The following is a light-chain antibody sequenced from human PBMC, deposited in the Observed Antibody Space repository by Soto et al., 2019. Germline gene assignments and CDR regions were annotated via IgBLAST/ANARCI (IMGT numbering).Light chain of an antibody. J-gene: IGKJ1*01. CDR1: QSVTSTY. CDR3: HQYGYSLWT. V-gene: IGKV3-20*01. CDR2: GAS. Sequence: EIVLTQSPGTLSLSPGERAALSCRASQSVTSTYLAWYQQKPGQAPRLLIYGASSRATGIPDRFSGSGSGTDFTLTISRLEPEDFALYYCHQYGYSLWTFGQGTKWIS.